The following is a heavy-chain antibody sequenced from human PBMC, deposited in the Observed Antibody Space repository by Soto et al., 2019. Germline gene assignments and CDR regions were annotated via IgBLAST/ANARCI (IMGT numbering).Heavy chain of an antibody. D-gene: IGHD3-10*01. CDR1: GGSFSGYY. CDR2: INHSGST. V-gene: IGHV4-34*01. CDR3: ARGGSRNYYYYMDV. Sequence: SETLSLTCAFYGGSFSGYYWSLIRQPPGKGLEWIGEINHSGSTNYNPSLKSRVTISVDTSKNQFSLKLSSVTAADTAVYYCARGGSRNYYYYMDVWGKGTTVTVSS. J-gene: IGHJ6*03.